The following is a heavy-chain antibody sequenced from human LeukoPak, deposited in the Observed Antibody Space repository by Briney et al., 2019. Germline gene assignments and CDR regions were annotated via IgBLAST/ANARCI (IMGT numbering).Heavy chain of an antibody. CDR1: GFTFSSYW. CDR2: INSDGFST. Sequence: GGSLRLSCAASGFTFSSYWMHWVRQAPGKGLVWVSRINSDGFSTSYADSVKGRFTISRDNAKNTLYLQMNSLRAEDTAVYYCARIHCGGDCYFNWGQGTLVTVSS. D-gene: IGHD2-21*02. J-gene: IGHJ1*01. CDR3: ARIHCGGDCYFN. V-gene: IGHV3-74*01.